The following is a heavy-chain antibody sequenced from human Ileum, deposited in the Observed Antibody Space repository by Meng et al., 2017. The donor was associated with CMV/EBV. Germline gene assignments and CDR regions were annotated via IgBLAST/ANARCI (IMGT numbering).Heavy chain of an antibody. J-gene: IGHJ4*02. CDR1: GHTFTSYY. CDR3: ARGGVGNTAFDY. D-gene: IGHD2-15*01. CDR2: MNPNSGGT. Sequence: KISCKASGHTFTSYYMHWVRQAPGQGLEWMGWMNPNSGGTNYAQKFQGRVTMTRDTSINTAYMELSRLRSDDTAVYFCARGGVGNTAFDYWGQGTLVTVSS. V-gene: IGHV1-2*02.